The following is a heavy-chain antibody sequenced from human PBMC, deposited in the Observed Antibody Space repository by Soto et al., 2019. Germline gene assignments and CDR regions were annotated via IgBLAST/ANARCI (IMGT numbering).Heavy chain of an antibody. CDR2: INPSGGST. J-gene: IGHJ4*02. Sequence: GASVKVSCKASGYTFTSYYMHWVRQAPGQGLEWMGIINPSGGSTSYAQKFQGRVTMTRDTSTSTVYMELSSLRSEDTAVYYCARVSYDSSGYLAPYFDYWGQGTLVTVS. V-gene: IGHV1-46*01. D-gene: IGHD3-22*01. CDR1: GYTFTSYY. CDR3: ARVSYDSSGYLAPYFDY.